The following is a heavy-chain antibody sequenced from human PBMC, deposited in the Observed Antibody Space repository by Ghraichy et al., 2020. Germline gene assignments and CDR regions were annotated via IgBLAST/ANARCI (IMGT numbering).Heavy chain of an antibody. CDR1: GYSVDSNY. J-gene: IGHJ5*02. CDR3: ARHGRGSCFDP. V-gene: IGHV3-66*04. CDR2: IYSGGTV. Sequence: GGSLRLSCTASGYSVDSNYMSWVRQPPGKGLEWVSVIYSGGTVYYADSVKGRLTISRDTSKNTVYLEMNNLRVEDTAVYYCARHGRGSCFDPWGQGTLVTVSS. D-gene: IGHD3-16*01.